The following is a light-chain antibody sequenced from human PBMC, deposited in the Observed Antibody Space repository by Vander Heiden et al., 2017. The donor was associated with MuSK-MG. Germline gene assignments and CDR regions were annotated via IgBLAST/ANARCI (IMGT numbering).Light chain of an antibody. CDR3: SSYTSSNTGV. Sequence: QSALTQPASVSGSPGQSITISCTGTSSDVGGYNYVPWYQQHPGKAPKLMIYEVSNRPSGVSNRFSGSKSGNTASLTISGLQAEDEADYYCSSYTSSNTGVFGTGTKVTVL. J-gene: IGLJ1*01. CDR2: EVS. CDR1: SSDVGGYNY. V-gene: IGLV2-14*01.